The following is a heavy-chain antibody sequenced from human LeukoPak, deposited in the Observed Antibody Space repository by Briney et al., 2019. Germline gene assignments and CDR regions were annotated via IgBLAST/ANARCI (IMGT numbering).Heavy chain of an antibody. D-gene: IGHD6-13*01. CDR3: ARDGGKYSSSWHFDY. Sequence: PGGSLRLSCVASGFTFTTYAMNWVRQAPGKGLDWVSTISGSGDTTYYTDSVKGRFTISRDNSKNTLYLQMNSLRAEDTAVYYCARDGGKYSSSWHFDYWGQGTLVTVSS. J-gene: IGHJ4*02. CDR1: GFTFTTYA. CDR2: ISGSGDTT. V-gene: IGHV3-23*01.